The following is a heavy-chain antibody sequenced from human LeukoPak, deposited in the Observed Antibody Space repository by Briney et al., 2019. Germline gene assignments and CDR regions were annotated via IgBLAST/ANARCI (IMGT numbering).Heavy chain of an antibody. CDR2: IGTAGDT. J-gene: IGHJ4*02. V-gene: IGHV3-13*01. D-gene: IGHD3-22*01. CDR3: ARASLGYDSSGYYDY. Sequence: GGSLRLSCAASGFTFSSYDMHWVRQTTGKGLEWVSAIGTAGDTYYPGSVKGRFTISRESAKNSLYLQMNSLRAEDTAVYYCARASLGYDSSGYYDYWGQGTLVTVSS. CDR1: GFTFSSYD.